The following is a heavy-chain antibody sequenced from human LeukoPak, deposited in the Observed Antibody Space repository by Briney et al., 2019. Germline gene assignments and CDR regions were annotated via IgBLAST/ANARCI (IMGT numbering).Heavy chain of an antibody. V-gene: IGHV3-23*01. J-gene: IGHJ4*02. CDR3: ARADCSSTSCSYFDY. Sequence: GGSLRLSCAASGFTFSSYAMSWVRQAPGKGLEWVSAISGSGGSTYYADSVKGRFTISRDNSKNTLYLQMNSLRAEDTAVYYCARADCSSTSCSYFDYWGQGTLVTVSS. CDR1: GFTFSSYA. D-gene: IGHD2-2*01. CDR2: ISGSGGST.